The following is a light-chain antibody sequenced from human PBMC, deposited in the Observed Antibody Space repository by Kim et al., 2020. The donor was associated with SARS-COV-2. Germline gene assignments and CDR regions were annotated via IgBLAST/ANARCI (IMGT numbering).Light chain of an antibody. CDR3: QQYSDRPRT. CDR2: HAS. V-gene: IGKV3-15*01. Sequence: EVLMTQSPDTLSVSPGESATLSCRASETVGDNLVWYQQKPGQAPRLLIYHASVRATGIPARFSGSGSGTEFTLTITSLQSEDFGVYFCQQYSDRPRTFGQGTRVEI. CDR1: ETVGDN. J-gene: IGKJ1*01.